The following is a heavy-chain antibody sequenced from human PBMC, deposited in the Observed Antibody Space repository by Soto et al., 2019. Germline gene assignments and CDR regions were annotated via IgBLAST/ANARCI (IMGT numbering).Heavy chain of an antibody. D-gene: IGHD3-3*01. Sequence: GGSLRLSCAASGFTFSSYGMHWVRQAPGKGLEWVAVISYDGSNKYYADSVKGRFTISRDNSKNTLYLQMNSLRAEDTAVYYCAKGRLRFLEWLPPYFDYWGQGTLVTVSS. CDR3: AKGRLRFLEWLPPYFDY. J-gene: IGHJ4*02. V-gene: IGHV3-30*18. CDR1: GFTFSSYG. CDR2: ISYDGSNK.